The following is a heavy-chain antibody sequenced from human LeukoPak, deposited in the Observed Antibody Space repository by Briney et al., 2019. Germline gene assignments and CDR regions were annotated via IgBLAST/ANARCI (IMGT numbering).Heavy chain of an antibody. CDR3: ARDGWATFDY. CDR2: ISSSSTYI. V-gene: IGHV3-21*01. Sequence: GGSLRLPCAASGFTFSSYTTNWVRQAPGKGLEWVSSISSSSTYIYYADSVRGRFTISRDNAKKSLFLQMNSLRAEDTAVYYCARDGWATFDYWGQGTLVTVSS. D-gene: IGHD5-12*01. CDR1: GFTFSSYT. J-gene: IGHJ4*02.